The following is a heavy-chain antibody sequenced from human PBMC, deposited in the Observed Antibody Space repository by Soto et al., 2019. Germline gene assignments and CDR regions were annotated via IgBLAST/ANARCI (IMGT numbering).Heavy chain of an antibody. J-gene: IGHJ3*01. D-gene: IGHD3-3*01. CDR1: GDSISSYY. V-gene: IGHV4-59*01. CDR2: IYYSGAT. CDR3: ARTAYEADAFDC. Sequence: QVQLQESGPGLVKPSETLSLICIVSGDSISSYYWSWIRQPPGQGLEWIGYIYYSGATYYNPSLEIRATLSVDPSKNQVSLKLRSVTAAATAMYYCARTAYEADAFDCWGQGTVVTVSS.